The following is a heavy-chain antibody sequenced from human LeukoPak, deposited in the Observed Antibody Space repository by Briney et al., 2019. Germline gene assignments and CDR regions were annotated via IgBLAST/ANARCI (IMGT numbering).Heavy chain of an antibody. J-gene: IGHJ5*01. CDR2: MYHTGTT. V-gene: IGHV4-38-2*02. D-gene: IGHD2-8*01. CDR1: GYSVSSGYF. Sequence: SETLSLTCTVSGYSVSSGYFWGWIRQPPGKRLEWIGNMYHTGTTYYNPSLKSRVTITIDTSKNQFSLKLRSVTAADTAVYYCVSPKTNGWFDSWGQGSLVTVSS. CDR3: VSPKTNGWFDS.